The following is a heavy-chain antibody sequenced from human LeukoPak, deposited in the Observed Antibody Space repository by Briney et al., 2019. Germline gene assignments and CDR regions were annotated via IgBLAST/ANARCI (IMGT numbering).Heavy chain of an antibody. J-gene: IGHJ5*02. CDR3: ARGAVVPAATHNWFDP. D-gene: IGHD2-2*01. V-gene: IGHV4-34*01. Sequence: SETLSLTCAVYGGSFSGYYWSWIRQPPGKGLEWIGEINHSGSTNYNPSLESRVTISVDTSKNQFSLKLSSVTAADTAVYYCARGAVVPAATHNWFDPWGQGTLVTVSS. CDR1: GGSFSGYY. CDR2: INHSGST.